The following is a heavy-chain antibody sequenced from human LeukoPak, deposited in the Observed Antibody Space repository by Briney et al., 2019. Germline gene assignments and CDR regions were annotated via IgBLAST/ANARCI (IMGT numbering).Heavy chain of an antibody. V-gene: IGHV3-30*02. J-gene: IGHJ4*02. Sequence: GGSLRLSCAASGFTFSSYGMHWVRQAPGKGLEWVAFIRYDGSNKYYADSVKGRFTISRDNSKNTLYLQINSLRDEDTALYYCAKDAPVASTFDDWGQGTLVTVSS. CDR2: IRYDGSNK. CDR1: GFTFSSYG. CDR3: AKDAPVASTFDD. D-gene: IGHD6-19*01.